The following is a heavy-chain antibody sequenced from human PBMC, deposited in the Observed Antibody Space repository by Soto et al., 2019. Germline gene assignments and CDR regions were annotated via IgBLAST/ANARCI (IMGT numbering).Heavy chain of an antibody. Sequence: EVQLVESGGGLVQPGGSLRLSCAASGFTFSSYSMNWVRQAPGKGLEWVSYISSSSSTIYYADSVKGRFTISRDNAKNSLYLQMNSVRDEDTAVYYCARESNQLNWFDPWGQGALVTVSS. D-gene: IGHD4-4*01. V-gene: IGHV3-48*02. CDR3: ARESNQLNWFDP. CDR1: GFTFSSYS. J-gene: IGHJ5*02. CDR2: ISSSSSTI.